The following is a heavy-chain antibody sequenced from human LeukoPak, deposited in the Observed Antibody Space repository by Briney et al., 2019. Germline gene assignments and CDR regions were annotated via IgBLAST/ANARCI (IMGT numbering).Heavy chain of an antibody. Sequence: GGSLRLSCAASGFTFSDYYMRWIRQAPGKGLEWVSYISSSGSTIYYADSVKGRFTISRDNAKNSLYLQMNSLRAEDTAVYYCARDSYYDFWSGRQPPDYWGQGTLVTVSS. J-gene: IGHJ4*02. V-gene: IGHV3-11*01. CDR3: ARDSYYDFWSGRQPPDY. D-gene: IGHD3-3*01. CDR2: ISSSGSTI. CDR1: GFTFSDYY.